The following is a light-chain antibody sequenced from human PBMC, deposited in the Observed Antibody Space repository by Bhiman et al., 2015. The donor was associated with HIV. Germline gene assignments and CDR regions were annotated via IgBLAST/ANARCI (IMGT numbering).Light chain of an antibody. CDR1: KLGNQY. CDR3: QAWDSSTVI. Sequence: SYELTQPPSVSLSPGQTATIACSGDKLGNQYVNWYYQRPGQSPVMVIYQDNRRPSGIPDRFSGSNSGNTATLTISGTQAMDEADYYCQAWDSSTVIFGGGTKLTVL. J-gene: IGLJ2*01. V-gene: IGLV3-1*01. CDR2: QDN.